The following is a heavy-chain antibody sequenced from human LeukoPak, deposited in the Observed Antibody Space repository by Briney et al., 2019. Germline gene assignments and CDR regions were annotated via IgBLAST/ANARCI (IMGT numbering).Heavy chain of an antibody. D-gene: IGHD6-19*01. CDR1: GYTFPRYY. CDR2: INPSGGST. Sequence: ASVKVSCKASGYTFPRYYMHWVRQAPGQGLEWMGIINPSGGSTSYAQKFQGRVTMTRDMSTSTVYMELSSLRSEDTAVYYCARAPPYIAVAGPPYNWFDPWGQGTLVTVSS. J-gene: IGHJ5*02. V-gene: IGHV1-46*01. CDR3: ARAPPYIAVAGPPYNWFDP.